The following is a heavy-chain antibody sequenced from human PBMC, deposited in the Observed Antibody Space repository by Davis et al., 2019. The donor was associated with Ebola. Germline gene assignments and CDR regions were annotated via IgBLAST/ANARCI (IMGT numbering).Heavy chain of an antibody. V-gene: IGHV6-1*01. CDR2: TFFKSKWYT. J-gene: IGHJ4*02. Sequence: PSETLSLTCDISGNSVSISSASWTWLRQSPSRGLEWLGRTFFKSKWYTEYASSVKSRITINRDTLKNQVSLQLPSVTSNDTAVYYCAKGTSSTFYGYLDSWGQGSLVTVSS. CDR3: AKGTSSTFYGYLDS. CDR1: GNSVSISSAS. D-gene: IGHD2-2*01.